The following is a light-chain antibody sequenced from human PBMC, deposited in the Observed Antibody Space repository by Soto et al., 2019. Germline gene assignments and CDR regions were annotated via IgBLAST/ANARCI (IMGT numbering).Light chain of an antibody. CDR2: GNG. Sequence: QSVLTQPPSVSGAPGQRVIISCTGSTSNIGAGSAVHWYQQIPGTAPKLLMYGNGNRPSGVPDRFSGSKSGTSASLAITGLQAADEADYYCQSYDNSLRGVVFGGGTKLTVL. CDR1: TSNIGAGSA. V-gene: IGLV1-40*01. J-gene: IGLJ2*01. CDR3: QSYDNSLRGVV.